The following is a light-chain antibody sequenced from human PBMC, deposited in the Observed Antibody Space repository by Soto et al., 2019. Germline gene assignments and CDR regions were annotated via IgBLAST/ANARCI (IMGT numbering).Light chain of an antibody. CDR2: DVS. CDR1: SSDVGGYNY. V-gene: IGLV2-14*01. Sequence: QSVLAQPASVSGSPGQSITISCTGTSSDVGGYNYVSWYQQHPGKAPKLIIYDVSNRPSVVSNRFSGSKSGNTASLTISGLQAHDEADYYCSSYASSSIYVFGTGTKVTVL. CDR3: SSYASSSIYV. J-gene: IGLJ1*01.